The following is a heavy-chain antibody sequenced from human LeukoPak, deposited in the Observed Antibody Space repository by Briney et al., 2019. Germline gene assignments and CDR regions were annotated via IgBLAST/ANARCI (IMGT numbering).Heavy chain of an antibody. CDR3: ARGRQWLTKGYFDY. V-gene: IGHV3-7*05. CDR1: GFTFSSYG. J-gene: IGHJ4*02. Sequence: QPGGSLRLSCAASGFTFSSYGMHWVRQAPGKGLEWVTNIKQDGSEEYYVDSVKGRFTISRDNAKNSLYLQMNSLRAEDTAVYYCARGRQWLTKGYFDYWGQGTLVTVSS. D-gene: IGHD6-19*01. CDR2: IKQDGSEE.